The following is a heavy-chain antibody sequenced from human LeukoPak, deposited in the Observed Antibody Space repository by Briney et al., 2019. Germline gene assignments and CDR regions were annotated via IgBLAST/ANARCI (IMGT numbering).Heavy chain of an antibody. D-gene: IGHD6-19*01. Sequence: ASVKVSCKASGYTFTSYGISWVRQAPGQGLEWMGWISAYNGNTNYAQKLQGRVTMTTDTSTSTAYMELSRLRSDDTAVYYCARVMWYSSGWYYDYFDYWGQGTLVTVSS. CDR2: ISAYNGNT. J-gene: IGHJ4*02. CDR3: ARVMWYSSGWYYDYFDY. V-gene: IGHV1-18*01. CDR1: GYTFTSYG.